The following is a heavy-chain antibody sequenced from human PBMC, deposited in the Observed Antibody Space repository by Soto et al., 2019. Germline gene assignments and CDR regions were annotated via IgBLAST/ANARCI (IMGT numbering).Heavy chain of an antibody. CDR3: ARARGNDWYSDY. Sequence: DVQLVESGGGLVRPGGSLRLSCTASGFTFSEYSMSWVRQAPGKGLEWVSSITHSGTYVYYADSVKGRFTISRHSASNSLFLQMTSLRAEDTAVYHCARARGNDWYSDYWGQGTLVTVSS. J-gene: IGHJ4*02. CDR1: GFTFSEYS. D-gene: IGHD5-12*01. V-gene: IGHV3-21*01. CDR2: ITHSGTYV.